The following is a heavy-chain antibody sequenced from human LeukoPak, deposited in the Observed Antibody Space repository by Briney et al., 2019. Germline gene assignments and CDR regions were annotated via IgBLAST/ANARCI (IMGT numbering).Heavy chain of an antibody. CDR3: ARHLPMALEYFQH. Sequence: SETLSLTCTVSGGSISSGGYYWSWIRQHPGKGLEWIGSIYYSGSTYYNPSLKSRVTISIDTSENQFSLKLNSVTAADTAVFYCARHLPMALEYFQHWGQGTLVTVSS. CDR2: IYYSGST. CDR1: GGSISSGGYY. D-gene: IGHD5-24*01. V-gene: IGHV4-39*01. J-gene: IGHJ1*01.